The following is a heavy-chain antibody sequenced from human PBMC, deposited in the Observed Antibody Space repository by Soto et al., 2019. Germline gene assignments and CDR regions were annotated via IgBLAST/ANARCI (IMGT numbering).Heavy chain of an antibody. Sequence: SETLSLTCTVSGGSISSYYWSWIRQPPGKGLEWIGYIYYSGSTNYNPSLKSRVTISVDTSKNQFSLKLSSVTAADTAVYYCAREICSSTSCSEGGFDYWGQGTLVTVSS. D-gene: IGHD2-2*01. V-gene: IGHV4-59*01. CDR2: IYYSGST. CDR1: GGSISSYY. J-gene: IGHJ4*02. CDR3: AREICSSTSCSEGGFDY.